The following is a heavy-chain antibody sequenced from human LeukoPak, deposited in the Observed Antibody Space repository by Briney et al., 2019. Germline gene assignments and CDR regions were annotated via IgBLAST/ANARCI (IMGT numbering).Heavy chain of an antibody. Sequence: GGSLRLSCAASGFTFSSYGMHWVRQAPGKGLEWVAVISYDGSNKYYADSVKGRFAISRDNSKNTLYLQMNSLRAEDTAVYYCAKELGVAGSDYWGQGTLVTVSS. D-gene: IGHD6-19*01. V-gene: IGHV3-30*18. CDR3: AKELGVAGSDY. CDR1: GFTFSSYG. CDR2: ISYDGSNK. J-gene: IGHJ4*02.